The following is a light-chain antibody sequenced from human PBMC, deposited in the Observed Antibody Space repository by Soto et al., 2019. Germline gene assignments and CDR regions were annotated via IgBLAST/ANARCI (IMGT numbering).Light chain of an antibody. CDR1: QSVSSSY. CDR2: GAS. J-gene: IGKJ2*01. V-gene: IGKV3-20*01. Sequence: EIEMTQSPGTLSLSPGERATLSCRASQSVSSSYLAWYQQKPGKAPMLLIYGASSMATGIPDRFSGSGSGTDFTLTISSLEPEDFAVYFCQQYSSSSYTFGQGTKLEIK. CDR3: QQYSSSSYT.